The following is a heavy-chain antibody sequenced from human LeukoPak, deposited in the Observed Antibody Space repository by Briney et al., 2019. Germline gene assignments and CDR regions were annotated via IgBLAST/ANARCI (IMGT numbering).Heavy chain of an antibody. CDR3: AKSTVIARWFDP. CDR1: GFTLSTYA. CDR2: ISGSGVTT. D-gene: IGHD4-11*01. J-gene: IGHJ5*02. V-gene: IGHV3-23*01. Sequence: AGGSLRLSCAASGFTLSTYAMSWVRQAPGKGLEWVSAISGSGVTTYYADSVKGRFTISRDNSMSTLYLQMNSLRAEDTAVYYCAKSTVIARWFDPWGQGTLVTVSS.